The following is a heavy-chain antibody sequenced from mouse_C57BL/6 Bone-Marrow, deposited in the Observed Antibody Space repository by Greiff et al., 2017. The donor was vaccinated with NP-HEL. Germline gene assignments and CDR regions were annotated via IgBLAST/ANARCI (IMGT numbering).Heavy chain of an antibody. D-gene: IGHD1-1*01. Sequence: EVKLVESGGGLVQPGGSLKLSCAASGFTFSDYYMYWVRQTPEKGLEWVAYISNGGGSTYYPDTVKGRFTISRDNAKNTLYLQMSRLKSEDTAMYYCARQRAYYYGSSYWYFDVWGTGTTVTVSS. CDR3: ARQRAYYYGSSYWYFDV. J-gene: IGHJ1*03. CDR1: GFTFSDYY. V-gene: IGHV5-12*01. CDR2: ISNGGGST.